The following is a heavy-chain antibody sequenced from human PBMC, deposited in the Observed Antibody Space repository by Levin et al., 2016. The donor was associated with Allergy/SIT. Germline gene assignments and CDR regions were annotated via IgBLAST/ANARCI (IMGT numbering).Heavy chain of an antibody. Sequence: VRQAPGKGLEYVSSISSNGENTYHTDSVNGRFSISRDNSKNTLYLQMGSLRTEDTGVYYCAKGSATLLAPLDYWGPGTLVTVSS. CDR2: ISSNGENT. D-gene: IGHD2-21*01. V-gene: IGHV3-64*02. J-gene: IGHJ4*02. CDR3: AKGSATLLAPLDY.